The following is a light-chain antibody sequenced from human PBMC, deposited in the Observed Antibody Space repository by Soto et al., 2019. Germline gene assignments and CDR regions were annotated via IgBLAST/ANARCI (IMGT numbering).Light chain of an antibody. CDR2: EVS. Sequence: QSVLTQPASVSGSPGQSITISCTGTSSDVGGYKYVPWYQHHPGKAPKFLIYEVSNRPSGVSNRFSGSRSGNTASLTISGLQAEDEADYYCTSYTSSSTLYVFGTGTKVTVL. J-gene: IGLJ1*01. CDR1: SSDVGGYKY. CDR3: TSYTSSSTLYV. V-gene: IGLV2-14*01.